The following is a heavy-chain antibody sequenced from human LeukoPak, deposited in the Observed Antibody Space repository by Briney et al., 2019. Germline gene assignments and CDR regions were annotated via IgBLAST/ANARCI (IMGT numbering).Heavy chain of an antibody. J-gene: IGHJ5*01. D-gene: IGHD2-8*01. CDR2: IHYSGSS. V-gene: IGHV4-59*03. CDR1: GDSTNNFY. Sequence: SETLSLTCTASGDSTNNFYWNWIRQSPGKGLEWIGNIHYSGSSVYNPSLKSRGTISIDTSRRQFFLKLNSVTAADTAVYFCALAPNSNWFDFWGPGTLVTVSS. CDR3: ALAPNSNWFDF.